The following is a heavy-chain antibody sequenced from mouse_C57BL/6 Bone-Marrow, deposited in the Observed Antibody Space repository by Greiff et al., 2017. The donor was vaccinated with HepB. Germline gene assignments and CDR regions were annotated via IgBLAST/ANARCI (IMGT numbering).Heavy chain of an antibody. V-gene: IGHV3-6*01. CDR1: GYSITSGYY. CDR2: ISYDGSN. J-gene: IGHJ2*01. D-gene: IGHD1-1*01. Sequence: VQLQQSGPGLVKPSQSLSLTCSVTGYSITSGYYWNWIRQFPGNKLEWMGYISYDGSNNYNPSLKNRISITRDTSKNQFFLKLNSVTTEETATYYCARRYYYGSSYYFDYWGQGTTLTVSS. CDR3: ARRYYYGSSYYFDY.